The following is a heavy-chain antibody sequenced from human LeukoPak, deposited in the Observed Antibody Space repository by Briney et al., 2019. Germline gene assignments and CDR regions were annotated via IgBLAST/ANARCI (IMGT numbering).Heavy chain of an antibody. Sequence: SGGSLRLSCVASGFTVSSNYMSWVRQAPGKGLEWVSVIYSGDNTYYVDSVKGRFTISRDSPKNTLYLQMNSLRAEDTAVYYCARDYYDILTANRQTKSSYFDYWGQGTLVTVSS. J-gene: IGHJ4*02. D-gene: IGHD3-9*01. CDR1: GFTVSSNY. V-gene: IGHV3-66*01. CDR2: IYSGDNT. CDR3: ARDYYDILTANRQTKSSYFDY.